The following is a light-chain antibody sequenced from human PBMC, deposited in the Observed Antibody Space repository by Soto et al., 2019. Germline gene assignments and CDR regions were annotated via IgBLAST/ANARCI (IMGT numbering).Light chain of an antibody. J-gene: IGLJ1*01. CDR2: EVS. Sequence: QSVLTQPASVSGSPGQSITISCTGTSSDIGGYSSVSWYQQHPGKAPKLMIYEVSNRPSGVSNRFSGSKSGNTASLTISGLQAEDEADYYCSSYTSSSTLVYVFGAGTKLTVL. CDR1: SSDIGGYSS. V-gene: IGLV2-14*01. CDR3: SSYTSSSTLVYV.